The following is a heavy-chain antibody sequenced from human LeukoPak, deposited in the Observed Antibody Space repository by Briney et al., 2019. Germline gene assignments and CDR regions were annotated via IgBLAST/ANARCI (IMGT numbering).Heavy chain of an antibody. CDR3: AKPIDEWELGGAFDP. CDR2: ISGSGGST. J-gene: IGHJ5*02. D-gene: IGHD1-26*01. Sequence: GGSLRLSCAASGFTFSSYAMSWVRQAPGKGLEWVSAISGSGGSTYYEDSVKGRFTISRDNSKNTLYLQMNSLRAEDTAVYYCAKPIDEWELGGAFDPWGQGTLVTVSS. CDR1: GFTFSSYA. V-gene: IGHV3-23*01.